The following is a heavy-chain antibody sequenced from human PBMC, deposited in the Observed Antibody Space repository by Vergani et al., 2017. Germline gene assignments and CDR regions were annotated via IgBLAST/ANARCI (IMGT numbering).Heavy chain of an antibody. Sequence: QVQLQESGPGLVKPSETLSLTCTVSGGSISSYYWSWIRQPPGKGLEWIGYIYYSGSTNYNPSLKSRVTISVDTSKIQFSLKLSSVTAADTAVYYCARNMVRGVRYYGMDVWGQGTTVTVSS. CDR1: GGSISSYY. CDR2: IYYSGST. D-gene: IGHD3-10*01. J-gene: IGHJ6*02. V-gene: IGHV4-59*01. CDR3: ARNMVRGVRYYGMDV.